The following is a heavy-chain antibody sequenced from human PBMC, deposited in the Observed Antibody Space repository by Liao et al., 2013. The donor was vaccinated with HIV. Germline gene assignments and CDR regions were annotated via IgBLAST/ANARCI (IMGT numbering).Heavy chain of an antibody. V-gene: IGHV4-59*01. D-gene: IGHD7-27*01. CDR2: VYYSGNT. CDR1: GGSISSYY. J-gene: IGHJ4*02. CDR3: ARSGSNWVSSLDK. Sequence: QVQLQESGPGLLKASETLSLTCTVSGGSISSYYWSWIRQTPGKGLEWLGYVYYSGNTNYNPPSRVDSPYQSTRPRTKFSLNLNSVTAADTAVYFCARSGSNWVSSLDKWGQGTLVTVSS.